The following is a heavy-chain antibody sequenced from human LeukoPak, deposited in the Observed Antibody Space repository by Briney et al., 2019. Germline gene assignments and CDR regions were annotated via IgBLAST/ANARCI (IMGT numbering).Heavy chain of an antibody. CDR3: AKTTAMTVNWFDP. V-gene: IGHV3-30*02. Sequence: PGGSLRLSCAASGFTFSSYGMHWVRKAPGKGLEWVAFIRYDGSNIYYADSVRGRFTISRDNSKSTLYLQMNSLRPEDTAVYYCAKTTAMTVNWFDPWGQGTQVTVSS. CDR1: GFTFSSYG. J-gene: IGHJ5*02. CDR2: IRYDGSNI. D-gene: IGHD5-18*01.